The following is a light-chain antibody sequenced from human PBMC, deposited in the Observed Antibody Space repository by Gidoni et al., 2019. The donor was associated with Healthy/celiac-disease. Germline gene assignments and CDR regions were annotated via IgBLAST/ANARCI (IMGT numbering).Light chain of an antibody. V-gene: IGKV1-5*01. CDR2: DAS. J-gene: IGKJ1*01. Sequence: IQMTQSPSTLSASVGDRVTTTCRASQSIGSWLAWYHQKPGKTPKLLIYDASSLESGVPSRFSGSGSWTEFTLTISSLQPDDFATYYCQQYNSYSWTFXQXTKVEIK. CDR1: QSIGSW. CDR3: QQYNSYSWT.